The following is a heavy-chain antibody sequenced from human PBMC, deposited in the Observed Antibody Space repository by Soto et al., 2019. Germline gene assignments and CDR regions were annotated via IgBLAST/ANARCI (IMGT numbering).Heavy chain of an antibody. D-gene: IGHD2-21*01. Sequence: QVQLVQSGAEVKRPGASVKVSCKASGYTFTENDINWVRQATGQGLEWMGWMNPNSGNTGYAQKFQGRVTMTRDNSISTAFMELSSLRSEDAAVSFCVRAPLDYYSADYFDIWGQGTQVTVSS. CDR2: MNPNSGNT. CDR1: GYTFTEND. J-gene: IGHJ4*02. CDR3: VRAPLDYYSADYFDI. V-gene: IGHV1-8*01.